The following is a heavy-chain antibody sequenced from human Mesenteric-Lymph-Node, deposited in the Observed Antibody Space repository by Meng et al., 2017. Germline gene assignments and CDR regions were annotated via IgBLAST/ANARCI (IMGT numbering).Heavy chain of an antibody. V-gene: IGHV3-11*01. D-gene: IGHD3-16*01. CDR2: ISGSGNTK. J-gene: IGHJ6*02. CDR3: ARKYHDYV. Sequence: GESLKISCAASGFTFSDYYMNWIRQAPGKGLEWVSYISGSGNTKYYVDSVKSRFTISRDNAKNSLYLQMNSLRVEDTAVYYCARKYHDYVWGQGTTVTVSS. CDR1: GFTFSDYY.